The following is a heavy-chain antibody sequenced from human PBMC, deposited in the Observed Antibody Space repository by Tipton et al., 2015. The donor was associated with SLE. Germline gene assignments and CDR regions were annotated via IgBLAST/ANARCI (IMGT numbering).Heavy chain of an antibody. CDR2: INHSGST. J-gene: IGHJ4*02. D-gene: IGHD3-9*01. Sequence: TLSLTCAVYGGSFSGYYWSWIRQPPGKGLEWIGEINHSGSTNYNPSLKSRVTISIDMSKNQFSLKLRSVTAADTAVYYCARGTSSDILTGPFDSWGQGTLVTVSS. CDR3: ARGTSSDILTGPFDS. CDR1: GGSFSGYY. V-gene: IGHV4-34*01.